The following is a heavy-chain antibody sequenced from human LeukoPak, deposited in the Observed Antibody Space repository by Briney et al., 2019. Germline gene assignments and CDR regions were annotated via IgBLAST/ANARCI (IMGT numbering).Heavy chain of an antibody. CDR3: ARGFYDSSAFDI. D-gene: IGHD3-22*01. CDR2: IYHSGST. V-gene: IGHV4-38-2*02. Sequence: SETLSLTCTVSGYSISSGYYWGWIRQPPGKGLEWIGSIYHSGSTYYNPSLKSRVTISVDTSKNQFSLKLSSVTAADTAVYYCARGFYDSSAFDIWGQGTMVTVSS. CDR1: GYSISSGYY. J-gene: IGHJ3*02.